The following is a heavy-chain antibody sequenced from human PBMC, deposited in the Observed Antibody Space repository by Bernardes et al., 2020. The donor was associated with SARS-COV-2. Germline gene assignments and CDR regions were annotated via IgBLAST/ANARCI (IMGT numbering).Heavy chain of an antibody. CDR1: LFSLSTNGMG. V-gene: IGHV2-5*01. CDR2: IFWHDDK. J-gene: IGHJ4*02. D-gene: IGHD1-26*01. CDR3: AQRPPGWELLFDY. Sequence: SGHTLSKPPHPLTLTCPFSLFSLSTNGMGVAWIRHPPGKALEWLALIFWHDDKRYSPSLKRRLRITKDTSKNQVVLTMTNVDPVDTGTYYCAQRPPGWELLFDYWGQGTLVTVSS.